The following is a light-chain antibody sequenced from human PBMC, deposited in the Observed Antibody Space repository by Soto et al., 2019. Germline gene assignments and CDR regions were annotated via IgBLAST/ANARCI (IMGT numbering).Light chain of an antibody. Sequence: EIVLTQSPGTLSLSPGERATLSCRASQSVSSSYLAWYQQKPGQAPRLLIYDASSRATGIPDRFSGSGSGTDFTLTISRLEPEDFAVYYCQQYGSSPWTFGRGTKVDIK. V-gene: IGKV3-20*01. CDR1: QSVSSSY. J-gene: IGKJ1*01. CDR3: QQYGSSPWT. CDR2: DAS.